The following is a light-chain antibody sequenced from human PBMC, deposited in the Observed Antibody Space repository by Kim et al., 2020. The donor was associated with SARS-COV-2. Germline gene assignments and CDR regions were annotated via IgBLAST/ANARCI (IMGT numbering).Light chain of an antibody. J-gene: IGLJ1*01. CDR2: ANT. V-gene: IGLV1-40*01. Sequence: ILNDCTGSSSNVGAGYGVHRYQQLPREAPKLLIAANTHRPAGIPDRFSASESGSSASLAIGGLQAEDEADYFCQSYDPSLSAPYVFGTGTKVTVL. CDR1: SSNVGAGYG. CDR3: QSYDPSLSAPYV.